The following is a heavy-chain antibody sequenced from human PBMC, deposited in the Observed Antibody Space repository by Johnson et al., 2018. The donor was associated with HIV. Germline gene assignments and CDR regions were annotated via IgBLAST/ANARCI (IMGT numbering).Heavy chain of an antibody. D-gene: IGHD1-7*01. J-gene: IGHJ3*02. V-gene: IGHV3-23*04. CDR1: GFTFSNYA. Sequence: VQLVESGGGLVQPGGSLRLYCEASGFTFSNYAMSWVRQATGKGLEWVSAISGSDGSTYYAASVKGRFTISRDNSKNTLYLQMNSLRAEDTAVYYCARAGQLPEDAFDIWGQGTMVTVSS. CDR3: ARAGQLPEDAFDI. CDR2: ISGSDGST.